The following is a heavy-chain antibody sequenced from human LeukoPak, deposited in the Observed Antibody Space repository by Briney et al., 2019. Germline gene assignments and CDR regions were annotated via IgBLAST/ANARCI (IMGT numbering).Heavy chain of an antibody. CDR3: ATVAGFWGGGPYYFDY. CDR2: FDPEDGET. D-gene: IGHD7-27*01. CDR1: GYTLTELS. Sequence: GTSVEVSCKVSGYTLTELSMHWVRQAPGKGLEWMGGFDPEDGETIYAQKFQGRVTMTEDTSTDTAYMELSSLRSEDTAVYYCATVAGFWGGGPYYFDYWGQGTLVTDSS. V-gene: IGHV1-24*01. J-gene: IGHJ4*02.